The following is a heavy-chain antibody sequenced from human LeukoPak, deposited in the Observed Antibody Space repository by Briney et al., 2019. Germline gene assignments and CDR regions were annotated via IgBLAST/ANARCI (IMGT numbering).Heavy chain of an antibody. CDR1: GFTFSSYA. CDR3: AKVSSDDFWSAYPFDY. D-gene: IGHD3-3*01. Sequence: GGSLRLSCAASGFTFSSYAMGWVRQAPGKGLEWVSTIYIGGDIYYADSVKGRITISRDNSKKTLYLQMNGLRAEDTAVYFCAKVSSDDFWSAYPFDYWGQGTLVTVSS. J-gene: IGHJ4*02. V-gene: IGHV3-23*01. CDR2: IYIGGDI.